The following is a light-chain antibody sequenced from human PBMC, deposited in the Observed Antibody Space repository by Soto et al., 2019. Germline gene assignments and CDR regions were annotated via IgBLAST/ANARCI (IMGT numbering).Light chain of an antibody. V-gene: IGKV3-11*01. J-gene: IGKJ3*01. CDR3: QQRSNWPGT. Sequence: EIVLSQSPATLSLSPGERATLSCRASQSVSSYLAWYQQKHGQAPRLLIYDASNSATGIPARFSGSGSGTDFTLTISSLEPEDFAVYYCQQRSNWPGTFGPGTKVDIK. CDR2: DAS. CDR1: QSVSSY.